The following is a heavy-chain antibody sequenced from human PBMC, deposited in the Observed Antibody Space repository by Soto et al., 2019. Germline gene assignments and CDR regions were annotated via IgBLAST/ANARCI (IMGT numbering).Heavy chain of an antibody. Sequence: SETLSLTCAVYGGSFSGYYWSWTRQPPGKGPEWIGEINHSGSTNYNPSLKSRVTISVDTSKNQFSLKLSSVTAADTAVYYCARLALLDQLVSSDYWGQGTLVTVSS. CDR1: GGSFSGYY. V-gene: IGHV4-34*01. CDR2: INHSGST. J-gene: IGHJ4*02. CDR3: ARLALLDQLVSSDY. D-gene: IGHD1-26*01.